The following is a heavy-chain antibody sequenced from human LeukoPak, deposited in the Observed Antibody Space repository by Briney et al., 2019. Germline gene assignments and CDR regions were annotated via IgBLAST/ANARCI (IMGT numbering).Heavy chain of an antibody. Sequence: SETLSLTCTVSGGSISSYYWSWIRRPPGKGLEWIGYIYYSGSTNYGPSLKRRVTISLDTSKNQFSLNLRSVTAADTAVYYCARHGSGDGSGYLDAFDIWGQGTMVTVPS. CDR1: GGSISSYY. D-gene: IGHD6-25*01. CDR3: ARHGSGDGSGYLDAFDI. J-gene: IGHJ3*02. V-gene: IGHV4-59*08. CDR2: IYYSGST.